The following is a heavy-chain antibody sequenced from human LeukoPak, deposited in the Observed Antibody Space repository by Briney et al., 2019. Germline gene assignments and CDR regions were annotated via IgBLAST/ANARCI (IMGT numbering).Heavy chain of an antibody. Sequence: GGSLRLSCAASGFTFSNFRMSWVRQAPGKGLEWVANIKQDGSEKYYVDSVKGRLTISRDNAKNSLYLQMNSPRADDTAVYYCARVSRWGLNHKPHFWGQGTLVTVSS. J-gene: IGHJ4*02. V-gene: IGHV3-7*03. CDR2: IKQDGSEK. D-gene: IGHD7-27*01. CDR3: ARVSRWGLNHKPHF. CDR1: GFTFSNFR.